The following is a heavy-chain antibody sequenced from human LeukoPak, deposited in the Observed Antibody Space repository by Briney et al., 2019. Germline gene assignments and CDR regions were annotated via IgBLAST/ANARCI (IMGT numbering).Heavy chain of an antibody. CDR3: ARTIPAGVDCSSSSCEINWFDP. CDR1: GGSISSYY. Sequence: SETLSLTCTVSGGSISSYYWSWIRQPPGKGLEWIGYIYYTGSTNYNPSLKSRVTISVDTSKNHFSLKLTSVTAADAAVYYCARTIPAGVDCSSSSCEINWFDPWGQGTLVTVSS. D-gene: IGHD2-2*01. J-gene: IGHJ5*02. V-gene: IGHV4-59*01. CDR2: IYYTGST.